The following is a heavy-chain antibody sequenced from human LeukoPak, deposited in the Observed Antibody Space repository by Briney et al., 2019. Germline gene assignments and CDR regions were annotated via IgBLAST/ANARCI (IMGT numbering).Heavy chain of an antibody. CDR1: VYTFTDYY. D-gene: IGHD3-9*01. CDR3: ARGEGKRYFDWFFS. V-gene: IGHV1-2*02. CDR2: INPNNGGT. J-gene: IGHJ5*01. Sequence: ASVTVSFTASVYTFTDYYMHWVRQAPGQGREWMGWINPNNGGTDYAQKFQGRVTMTRDTSISTAYMELSGLRSDGTAVYFCARGEGKRYFDWFFSWGQGTLVTVSS.